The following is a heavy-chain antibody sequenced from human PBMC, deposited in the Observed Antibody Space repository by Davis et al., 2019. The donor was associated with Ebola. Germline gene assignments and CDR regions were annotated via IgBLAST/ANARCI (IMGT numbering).Heavy chain of an antibody. CDR1: GNSITNRNW. CDR2: IYHGGIT. D-gene: IGHD2-21*01. Sequence: MPSETLSLTCSVSGNSITNRNWWSWVRQSPGKGLEWIGEIYHGGITNYNPSLKSRVTISVDTSKNQFSLKLSSVTAADTAVYYCARHPRWGWDWYFDLWGRGTLVTVSS. J-gene: IGHJ2*01. CDR3: ARHPRWGWDWYFDL. V-gene: IGHV4-4*02.